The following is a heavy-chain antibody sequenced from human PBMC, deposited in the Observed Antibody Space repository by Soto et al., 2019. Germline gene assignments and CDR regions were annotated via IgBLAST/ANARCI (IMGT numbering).Heavy chain of an antibody. CDR3: ARDAAGTMVRGVIFDY. V-gene: IGHV3-21*01. J-gene: IGHJ4*02. CDR1: GFTFSSYS. Sequence: GGSLRLSCAASGFTFSSYSMNWVRQAPGKGLEWVSSISSSSSYIYYADSVKGRFTISRDNAKNSLYLQMNSLRAEDTAVYYCARDAAGTMVRGVIFDYWGQGTLVTVSS. CDR2: ISSSSSYI. D-gene: IGHD3-10*01.